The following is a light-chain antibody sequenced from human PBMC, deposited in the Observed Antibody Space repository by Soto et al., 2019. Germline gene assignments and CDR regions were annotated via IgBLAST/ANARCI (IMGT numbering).Light chain of an antibody. CDR3: MQGTYWPRT. J-gene: IGKJ1*01. CDR2: KVS. Sequence: DVVITQSPLSLPVTLVQPASISCRSNQSLVHSDGIAYFSWFQQRPGRSPRRLIYKVSNRDSGVPDRFSGSGSGTDFTLKISRVEAEDVGVYYCMQGTYWPRTFGQGTKVDIK. V-gene: IGKV2-30*02. CDR1: QSLVHSDGIAY.